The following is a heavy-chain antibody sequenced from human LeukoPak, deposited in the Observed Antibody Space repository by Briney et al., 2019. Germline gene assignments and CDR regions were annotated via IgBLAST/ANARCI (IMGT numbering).Heavy chain of an antibody. CDR3: ARVAAEVVGVPGAIGFGWLRRDYYYMDV. CDR2: INPNSGGT. Sequence: VASVKVSCKASGYTFTGYYMHWVRQAPGQGLEWMGWINPNSGGTNYAQKFQGRVTMTRDMSTSTVYMELSSLRSEDTAVYYCARVAAEVVGVPGAIGFGWLRRDYYYMDVWGKGTTVIVSS. CDR1: GYTFTGYY. D-gene: IGHD2-2*02. V-gene: IGHV1-2*02. J-gene: IGHJ6*03.